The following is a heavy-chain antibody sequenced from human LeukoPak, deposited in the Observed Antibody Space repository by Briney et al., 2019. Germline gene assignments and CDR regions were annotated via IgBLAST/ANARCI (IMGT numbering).Heavy chain of an antibody. J-gene: IGHJ3*02. Sequence: SVKVSCKASGGTFSSYAISWVRQAPGQELEWMGGIIPIFGTANYAQKFQGRVTITADESTSTAYMELSSLRSEDTAVYYCARKGGISSGWYDDAFDIWGQGTMVTVSS. V-gene: IGHV1-69*01. CDR2: IIPIFGTA. D-gene: IGHD6-19*01. CDR3: ARKGGISSGWYDDAFDI. CDR1: GGTFSSYA.